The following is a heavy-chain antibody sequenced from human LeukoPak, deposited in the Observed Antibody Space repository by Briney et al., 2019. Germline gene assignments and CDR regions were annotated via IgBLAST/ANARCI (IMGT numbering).Heavy chain of an antibody. CDR2: ISGSGGST. CDR3: AKASGFGELLYGIDY. V-gene: IGHV3-23*01. CDR1: GFTFSSYA. J-gene: IGHJ4*02. D-gene: IGHD3-10*01. Sequence: PGGSLRLSCAVSGFTFSSYAMSWVRQAPGKGLEWVSAISGSGGSTYYADSVKGRFTISRDNSKNTLYLQMNSLRAEDTAVYYCAKASGFGELLYGIDYWGQGTLVTVSS.